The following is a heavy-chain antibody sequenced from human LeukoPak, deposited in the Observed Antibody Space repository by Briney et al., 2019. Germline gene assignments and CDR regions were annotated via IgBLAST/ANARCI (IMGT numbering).Heavy chain of an antibody. Sequence: GRSLRLSCAASGFTFKTYAMTWVRQAPGKGLEWVSGISGSGESTYYADSVKGRFTISRDNSKNTLYLQMNSLRAEDTAVYYCAKDSGYCSSSGCYFDFWGQGTLVSVSS. CDR3: AKDSGYCSSSGCYFDF. CDR1: GFTFKTYA. D-gene: IGHD2-2*03. CDR2: ISGSGEST. J-gene: IGHJ4*02. V-gene: IGHV3-23*01.